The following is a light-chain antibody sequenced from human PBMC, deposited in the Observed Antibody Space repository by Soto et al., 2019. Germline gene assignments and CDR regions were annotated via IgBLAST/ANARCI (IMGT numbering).Light chain of an antibody. J-gene: IGLJ3*02. CDR1: TGAVTSGHY. CDR3: LLYYGGPRV. Sequence: QAVVTQEPSLTVSPGGTVTLTCASSTGAVTSGHYPYWFQQKPSQAPKTLIYDTSNKHSWTPARLSGSLLGGKAALTLSGAQPEDEADYYCLLYYGGPRVFGGGTKLTVL. V-gene: IGLV7-46*01. CDR2: DTS.